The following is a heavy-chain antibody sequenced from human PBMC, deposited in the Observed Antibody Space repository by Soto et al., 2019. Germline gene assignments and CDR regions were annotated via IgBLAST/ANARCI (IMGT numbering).Heavy chain of an antibody. CDR3: ARAAPCGGGDCNSPIDGFDI. D-gene: IGHD2-21*02. CDR1: GAPITDGGYY. Sequence: PSETLSLTCTVSGAPITDGGYYWTWIRQPPGKGLEWIGYIYYRGSTYYIPSLKSPISISIDTPKNQFSLKLTSVTAPDTAVYYCARAAPCGGGDCNSPIDGFDIWGQGTMVTVSS. CDR2: IYYRGST. J-gene: IGHJ3*02. V-gene: IGHV4-30-4*01.